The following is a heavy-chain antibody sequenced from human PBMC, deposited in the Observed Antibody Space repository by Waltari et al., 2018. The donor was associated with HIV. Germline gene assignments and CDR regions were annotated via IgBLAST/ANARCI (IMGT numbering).Heavy chain of an antibody. V-gene: IGHV1-2*02. Sequence: HGLLVPSAADVRKPGASPQVPCTASEYKLNDYSLPWGRQAPGQGLGWMVWINPNKGGTNSSRKFHDRLTMTIDTSVTTAYLDLGRLTSDDTAVYYCARGESGKKWLSPYNWFDPWGQGTLVTVSS. CDR2: INPNKGGT. J-gene: IGHJ5*02. CDR1: EYKLNDYS. CDR3: ARGESGKKWLSPYNWFDP. D-gene: IGHD6-19*01.